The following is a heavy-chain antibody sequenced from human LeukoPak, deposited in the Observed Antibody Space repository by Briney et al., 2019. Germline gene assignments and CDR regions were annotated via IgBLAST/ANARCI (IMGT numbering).Heavy chain of an antibody. CDR3: ARPGLPFYYYYMDV. J-gene: IGHJ6*03. CDR1: GFTFSSYS. Sequence: GGSLRLSCAASGFTFSSYSMNWVRQAPGKGLEWVSSISTSSIYIYYTDSVKGRFTISRDNAKKSLYLQMNSLRAEDTVVYYCARPGLPFYYYYMDVWGKGTTVIVSS. V-gene: IGHV3-21*01. CDR2: ISTSSIYI. D-gene: IGHD4-11*01.